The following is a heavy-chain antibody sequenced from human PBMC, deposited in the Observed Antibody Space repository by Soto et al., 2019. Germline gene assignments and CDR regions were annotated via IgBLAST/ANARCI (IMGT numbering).Heavy chain of an antibody. CDR1: GFTFSSYG. CDR3: AKDLLHNTVTTCGS. Sequence: QVQLVESGGGVVQPGRSLRLSCAASGFTFSSYGMHWGRQAPGKGLEWVAVISYHGNDKYYADHVKGRFTISRDKFKSTLYLQMSSLRAEDTAIYFCAKDLLHNTVTTCGSWGQGTRVTVSS. D-gene: IGHD4-17*01. CDR2: ISYHGNDK. J-gene: IGHJ5*02. V-gene: IGHV3-30*18.